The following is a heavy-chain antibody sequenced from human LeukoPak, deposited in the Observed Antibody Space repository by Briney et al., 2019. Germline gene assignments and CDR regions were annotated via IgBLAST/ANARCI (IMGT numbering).Heavy chain of an antibody. CDR2: IWYDGSNK. D-gene: IGHD2-2*01. CDR1: GFTFSSYG. Sequence: GGSLRLSCGASGFTFSSYGMHWVRQAPGKGLEWVAVIWYDGSNKYYADSVKGRFTISRDNSKNTLYLQMNSLRAEDTAVYYCAREGVVPAASTFDYWGQGTLVTVSS. V-gene: IGHV3-33*01. J-gene: IGHJ4*02. CDR3: AREGVVPAASTFDY.